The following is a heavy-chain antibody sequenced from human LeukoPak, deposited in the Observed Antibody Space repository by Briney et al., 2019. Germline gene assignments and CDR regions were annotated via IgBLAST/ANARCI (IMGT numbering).Heavy chain of an antibody. CDR1: GFDFGIHA. CDR3: AKHSGSYFIYYIDS. Sequence: PGGSLRLSCGASGFDFGIHAMNWVRQAPGKGLEWVSTIGSADKTYYADSVKGRFTISRDNSANTLYLQMDNLRAEDTALYYCAKHSGSYFIYYIDSWGQGTLVTVSS. J-gene: IGHJ4*02. CDR2: IGSADKT. V-gene: IGHV3-23*01. D-gene: IGHD1-26*01.